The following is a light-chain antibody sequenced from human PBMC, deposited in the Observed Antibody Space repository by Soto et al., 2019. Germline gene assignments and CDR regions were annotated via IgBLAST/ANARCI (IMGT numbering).Light chain of an antibody. Sequence: IVLTQSPGTLSLFPGARATLSCRASQSLITRYLAWYQQKPGQAPRLLIYGASSRATGIPDRFSGSGSVTDFTLTISRLEPEDFAVYSCQQYGTSPTFGQGTRLEIK. CDR1: QSLITRY. CDR2: GAS. V-gene: IGKV3-20*01. J-gene: IGKJ5*01. CDR3: QQYGTSPT.